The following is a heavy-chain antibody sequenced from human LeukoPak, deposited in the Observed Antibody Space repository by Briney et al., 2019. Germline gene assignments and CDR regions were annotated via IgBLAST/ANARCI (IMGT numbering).Heavy chain of an antibody. CDR2: IWSDGSNQ. J-gene: IGHJ6*02. Sequence: GGSLRLSCAASGFTFSSYGMHWVRQAPGKGLEWVANIWSDGSNQYYADSVKGRFTISRDTSKNTLYLQMNSLRAEDTAVYYCARDSGSYGMDVWGQGTTVTVSS. V-gene: IGHV3-33*01. CDR3: ARDSGSYGMDV. D-gene: IGHD1-26*01. CDR1: GFTFSSYG.